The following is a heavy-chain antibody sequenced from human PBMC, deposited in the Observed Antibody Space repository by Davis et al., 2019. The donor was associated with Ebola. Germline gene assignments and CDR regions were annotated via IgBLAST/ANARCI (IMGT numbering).Heavy chain of an antibody. CDR2: INHSGST. D-gene: IGHD2-15*01. CDR1: GFSVSDNY. CDR3: AREDASSTSADY. Sequence: MPGGSLRLSCEASGFSVSDNYMNWIRQPPGKGLEWIGEINHSGSTNYNPSLKSRVTISVDTSKNQFSLKLSSVTAADTAVYYCAREDASSTSADYWGQGILVTVSS. V-gene: IGHV4-34*01. J-gene: IGHJ4*02.